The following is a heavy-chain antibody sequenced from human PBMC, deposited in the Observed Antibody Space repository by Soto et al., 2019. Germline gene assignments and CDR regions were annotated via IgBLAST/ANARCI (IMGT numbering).Heavy chain of an antibody. J-gene: IGHJ4*02. CDR1: GFTFSDYY. Sequence: PGGSLRLSCAASGFTFSDYYMSWIRQAPGKGLEWVSYISSSSGSTAYYASSVEGRFTISRDNANNSVYLQMDSLRAEDTALYYCTRAAWFPYLSFYWGQGAMVTVYS. D-gene: IGHD3-10*01. CDR2: ISSSSGSTA. V-gene: IGHV3-11*06. CDR3: TRAAWFPYLSFY.